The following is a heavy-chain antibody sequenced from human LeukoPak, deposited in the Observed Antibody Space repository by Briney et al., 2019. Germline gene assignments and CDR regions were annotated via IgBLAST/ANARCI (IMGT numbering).Heavy chain of an antibody. CDR3: ARDPPTIFGVVTPPTPYF. Sequence: GGSLRLSCAASGFTFSSYAMHWVRQAPGKGLEWVAIISYDGSNKYYADSVKGRFTISRDNSKNSLYLQMNSLGAEDTAVYYCARDPPTIFGVVTPPTPYFWGQGTLVTVSS. V-gene: IGHV3-30-3*01. D-gene: IGHD3-3*01. CDR2: ISYDGSNK. J-gene: IGHJ4*02. CDR1: GFTFSSYA.